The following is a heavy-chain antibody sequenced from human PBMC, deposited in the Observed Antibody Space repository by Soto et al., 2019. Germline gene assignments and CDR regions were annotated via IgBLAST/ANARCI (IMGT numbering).Heavy chain of an antibody. D-gene: IGHD2-2*02. CDR3: AREGEEPAAIPYYYYGMDV. CDR1: GFTFSSYG. CDR2: IWYDGSNK. J-gene: IGHJ6*02. V-gene: IGHV3-33*01. Sequence: VGSLRLSCAASGFTFSSYGMHWVRQAPGKGLEWVAVIWYDGSNKYYADSVKGRFTISRDNSKNTLYLQMNSLRAEDTAVYYCAREGEEPAAIPYYYYGMDVWGQGTTVTVSS.